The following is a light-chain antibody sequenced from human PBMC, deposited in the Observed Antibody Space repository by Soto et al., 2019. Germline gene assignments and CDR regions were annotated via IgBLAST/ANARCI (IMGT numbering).Light chain of an antibody. Sequence: DIQMTQSPSSLSASVGDTVTTTCRSSQDVGRWLSWYQQKPGKAPKILIFATSTLQSGVPSRFSGSGSGTDFTLTITSLQSEDFATYYCQQARSFPVTFGQGTRLEIK. CDR1: QDVGRW. V-gene: IGKV1D-12*01. CDR2: ATS. CDR3: QQARSFPVT. J-gene: IGKJ5*01.